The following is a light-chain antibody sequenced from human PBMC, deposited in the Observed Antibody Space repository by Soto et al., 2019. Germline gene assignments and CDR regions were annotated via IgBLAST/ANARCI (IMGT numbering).Light chain of an antibody. CDR3: KQPKSYPLT. CDR2: AAS. J-gene: IGKJ4*01. CDR1: QGIGSY. Sequence: DIQLTQSPSFLSASLGDRVTITCRASQGIGSYLAWYQQKQGKAPKLLIYAASTLQSGVPSRFSGSGSGTEFTLTISSLQPEDFATYYCKQPKSYPLTFGGGTKVDI. V-gene: IGKV1-9*01.